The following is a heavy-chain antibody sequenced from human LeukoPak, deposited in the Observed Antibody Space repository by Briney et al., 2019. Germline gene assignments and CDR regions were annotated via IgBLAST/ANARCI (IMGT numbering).Heavy chain of an antibody. D-gene: IGHD3-22*01. Sequence: SETLSLTCTVSGYSISSGYYWGWIRQPPGKGLEWIGSIYHSGSTYYNPSLKSRVTMSVDTSKNQFSLKLSSVTAADTAVYYCAREDNGSYYDSSGYDYWGQGTLVTVSS. J-gene: IGHJ4*02. V-gene: IGHV4-38-2*02. CDR1: GYSISSGYY. CDR3: AREDNGSYYDSSGYDY. CDR2: IYHSGST.